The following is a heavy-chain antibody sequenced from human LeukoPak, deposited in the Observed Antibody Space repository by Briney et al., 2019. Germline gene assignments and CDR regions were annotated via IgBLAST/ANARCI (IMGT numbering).Heavy chain of an antibody. CDR2: ISFDGSSK. Sequence: GGSLRLSCAASGFTFSTYAMHWVRQAPGKGLEWVAVISFDGSSKSYADSVKGRFTISRDNSKNTLYLQMNSLRAEDTAVYYCAKGGGMDIVGANLAFDIWGQGTMVTVSS. CDR3: AKGGGMDIVGANLAFDI. CDR1: GFTFSTYA. V-gene: IGHV3-30-3*01. J-gene: IGHJ3*02. D-gene: IGHD1-26*01.